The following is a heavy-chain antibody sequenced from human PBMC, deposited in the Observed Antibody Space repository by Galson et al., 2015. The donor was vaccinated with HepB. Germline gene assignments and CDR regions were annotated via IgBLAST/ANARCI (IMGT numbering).Heavy chain of an antibody. CDR1: GYSFTGYF. D-gene: IGHD3-10*01. V-gene: IGHV1-2*02. CDR2: INPNSGGP. CDR3: ARAGSGDAFDI. Sequence: SVKVSCKASGYSFTGYFMHWVRQAPGQGLEWMGWINPNSGGPKFAQRFQGRVTMTRDTSISTAYMELSRLTSDDTAVYYCARAGSGDAFDIWGQGTMVTVSS. J-gene: IGHJ3*02.